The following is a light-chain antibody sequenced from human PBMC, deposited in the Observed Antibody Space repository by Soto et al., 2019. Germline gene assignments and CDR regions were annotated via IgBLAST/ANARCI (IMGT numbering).Light chain of an antibody. CDR1: LSLVFSDGITY. Sequence: AVLTQSPLSLPVTVGQPASISCRSSLSLVFSDGITYLSWFHQRPCQSPSRLIYKVSNRDSGVPDRFSGSGSVTDFTLKIRRVEAEDVGIYYCVQGIYWPPYTFGQGPKLDLK. V-gene: IGKV2-30*01. CDR2: KVS. J-gene: IGKJ2*01. CDR3: VQGIYWPPYT.